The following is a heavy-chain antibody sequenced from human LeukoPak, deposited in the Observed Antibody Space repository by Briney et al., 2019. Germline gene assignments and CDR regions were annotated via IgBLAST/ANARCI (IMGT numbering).Heavy chain of an antibody. J-gene: IGHJ6*03. Sequence: SETLSLTCTVSGASISSGDHYWSWIRQTPGKGLEWIGYIYYSGNTYYNPSLKSRVTISVDTSKNQFSLKLSSVTAADTAVYYCAGLGINYYDSSGYYYNYYYYMDVWGKGTTVTVSS. D-gene: IGHD3-22*01. CDR1: GASISSGDHY. CDR3: AGLGINYYDSSGYYYNYYYYMDV. V-gene: IGHV4-30-4*08. CDR2: IYYSGNT.